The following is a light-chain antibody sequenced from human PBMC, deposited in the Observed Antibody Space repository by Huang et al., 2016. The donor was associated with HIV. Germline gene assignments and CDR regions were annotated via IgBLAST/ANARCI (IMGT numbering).Light chain of an antibody. CDR1: QHLGSN. CDR2: DAS. J-gene: IGKJ1*01. CDR3: QQYNKWPRT. V-gene: IGKV3D-15*01. Sequence: DILMTQSPVTRSVPPGERATLSCRAVQHLGSNLAWYQHKPGNPPRLLIYDASTRATCAPARFSGSGSKTDFNLTIDSLQSEDSALYFCQQYNKWPRTFGQGTKLEIK.